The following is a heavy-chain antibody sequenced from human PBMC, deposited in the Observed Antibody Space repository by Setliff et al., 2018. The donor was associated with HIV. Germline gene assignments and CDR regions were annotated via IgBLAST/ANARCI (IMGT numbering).Heavy chain of an antibody. CDR3: ARDVSWRVRTYIDY. J-gene: IGHJ4*02. V-gene: IGHV3-48*01. Sequence: GGSLRLSCAASGFTFSIYSMNWVRQAPGKGLEWVSYISSSSSTIYYADSVKGRFTISRDNAKNSLYLQMNSLTAEDTAVYYCARDVSWRVRTYIDYWGQGALVTVSS. CDR1: GFTFSIYS. D-gene: IGHD3-3*01. CDR2: ISSSSSTI.